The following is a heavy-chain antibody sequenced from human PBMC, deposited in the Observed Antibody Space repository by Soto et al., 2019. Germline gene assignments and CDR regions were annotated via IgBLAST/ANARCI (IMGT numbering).Heavy chain of an antibody. CDR1: GFTFSSYS. Sequence: GGSLRLSCAASGFTFSSYSMNWVRQAPGKGLEWVSAIINSSGYANYADSVKGRFTISRDNAKNTLYLQMNNLRAEDTAVYYCAKPSGIGTSWYLLGAFDIWGQGTMVTVSS. CDR2: IINSSGYA. D-gene: IGHD6-13*01. J-gene: IGHJ3*02. V-gene: IGHV3-21*04. CDR3: AKPSGIGTSWYLLGAFDI.